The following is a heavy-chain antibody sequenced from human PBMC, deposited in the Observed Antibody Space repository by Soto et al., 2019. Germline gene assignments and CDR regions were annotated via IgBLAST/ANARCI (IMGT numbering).Heavy chain of an antibody. CDR3: ANPSHYYDSSAYAAG. Sequence: EVQLLESGGGLVQPGGSLRLSCAASGFTFSSYAMSWVRQTPGKGLEWVSAISGSGGSTYYADSVKGRFTISRDNSKNTLYLQMNSLRAEDTAVYYCANPSHYYDSSAYAAGWGQGTLVTVSS. V-gene: IGHV3-23*01. CDR2: ISGSGGST. J-gene: IGHJ4*02. CDR1: GFTFSSYA. D-gene: IGHD3-22*01.